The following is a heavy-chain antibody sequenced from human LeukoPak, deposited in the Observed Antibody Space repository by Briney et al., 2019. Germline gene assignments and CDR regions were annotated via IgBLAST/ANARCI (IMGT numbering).Heavy chain of an antibody. Sequence: PGGSLRLSCAASGFIFSSHVMSWVRQAPGKGLEWVSGISPSGDITYYADSGKGRFTISRDNSKNTVYLQMDSLSCEDAAVYWCAKKLAYLRFDNWGQGTLVTVSS. J-gene: IGHJ4*02. D-gene: IGHD2-2*01. V-gene: IGHV3-23*01. CDR3: AKKLAYLRFDN. CDR1: GFIFSSHV. CDR2: ISPSGDIT.